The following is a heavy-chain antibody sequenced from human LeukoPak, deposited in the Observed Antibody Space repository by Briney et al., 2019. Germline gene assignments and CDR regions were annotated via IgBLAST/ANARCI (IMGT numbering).Heavy chain of an antibody. V-gene: IGHV3-23*01. D-gene: IGHD2-15*01. J-gene: IGHJ4*02. Sequence: PGGSLRLSCAASGFTFSIYAMSWVRQAPGKGLEWVSVISDSGGRTYYTDSVRGRFTISRDNSKNTVYLLMNSLRADDTAVYYCARDGNPYCSGGNCFLDHWGQGTLVTVSS. CDR1: GFTFSIYA. CDR2: ISDSGGRT. CDR3: ARDGNPYCSGGNCFLDH.